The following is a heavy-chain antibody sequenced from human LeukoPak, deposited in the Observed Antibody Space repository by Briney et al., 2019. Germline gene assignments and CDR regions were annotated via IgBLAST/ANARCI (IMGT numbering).Heavy chain of an antibody. J-gene: IGHJ4*02. D-gene: IGHD3-3*01. V-gene: IGHV3-48*01. Sequence: GGSLRLSCAASGFTFNTYTMNWVRQAPGKGLEWVSYISGSSGIIDYADSVRGRFTISRDNAKNSLYLQMNSLRAEDTAVYYCARDFAGGGLDYWGQGTLVTVSS. CDR3: ARDFAGGGLDY. CDR2: ISGSSGII. CDR1: GFTFNTYT.